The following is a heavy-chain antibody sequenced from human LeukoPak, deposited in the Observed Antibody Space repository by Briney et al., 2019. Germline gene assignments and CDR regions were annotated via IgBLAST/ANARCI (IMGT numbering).Heavy chain of an antibody. D-gene: IGHD5-18*01. Sequence: GGSLRLSCAASGFTFSSYSMNWIRQAPGKGLEWVSSISSSTSYIYYADSVKGRFTISKDNAKNSLYLQMNSLRAEDTAVYYCARGRLPLDTAMVTWGQGTLVTVSS. J-gene: IGHJ4*02. CDR2: ISSSTSYI. CDR1: GFTFSSYS. CDR3: ARGRLPLDTAMVT. V-gene: IGHV3-21*01.